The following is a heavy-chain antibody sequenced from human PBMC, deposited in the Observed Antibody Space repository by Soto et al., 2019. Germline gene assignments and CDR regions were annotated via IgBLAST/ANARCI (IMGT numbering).Heavy chain of an antibody. D-gene: IGHD3-9*01. Sequence: GGSLRLSCAASGFTFSSYAMSWVRQAPGKGLEWVSAISGSGGSTYYADSVKGRFTISRDNAKNTLYLQMNSLRAEDTAVYYCAKVSMHRTPTLLRYFDWLEDYYYYMDVWGKGTTVTVSS. CDR1: GFTFSSYA. J-gene: IGHJ6*03. CDR3: AKVSMHRTPTLLRYFDWLEDYYYYMDV. V-gene: IGHV3-23*01. CDR2: ISGSGGST.